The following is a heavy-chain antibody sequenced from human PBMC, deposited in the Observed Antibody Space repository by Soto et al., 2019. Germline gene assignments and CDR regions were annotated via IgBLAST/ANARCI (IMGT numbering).Heavy chain of an antibody. CDR2: INPSGGST. V-gene: IGHV1-46*01. Sequence: QVQLVQSGAEVKKPGASVKVSCKASGYTFTSYYMHWVRQAPGQGLEWMGIINPSGGSTSYAQKFQGRVPMTRDTSTSTVYMELSNLRSEDTTVYYCASRRSGGADIWGQGTMVTVSS. J-gene: IGHJ3*02. CDR1: GYTFTSYY. CDR3: ASRRSGGADI.